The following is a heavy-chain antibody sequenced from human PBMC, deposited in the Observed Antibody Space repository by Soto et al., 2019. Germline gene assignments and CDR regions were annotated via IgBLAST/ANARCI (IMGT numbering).Heavy chain of an antibody. CDR2: IHYSGTT. CDR1: GGSISNYY. V-gene: IGHV4-59*01. CDR3: AKIRVGEHYYYTLDV. J-gene: IGHJ6*02. Sequence: SETVSLTCTVSGGSISNYYWSWIRQPPGKGLEWIGSIHYSGTTSYNPSLKSRVTISVDTSKNQFSLKLTLVTAADTAVYFCAKIRVGEHYYYTLDVWGQGTAVTVSS. D-gene: IGHD3-10*01.